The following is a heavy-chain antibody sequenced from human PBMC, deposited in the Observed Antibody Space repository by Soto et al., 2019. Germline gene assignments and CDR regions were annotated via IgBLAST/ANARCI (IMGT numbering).Heavy chain of an antibody. D-gene: IGHD6-19*01. V-gene: IGHV3-21*01. CDR1: GFTFSSYS. J-gene: IGHJ4*02. Sequence: EVQLVESGGGLVKPGGSLRLSYAASGFTFSSYSMNWVRQAPGKGLEWVSSISSSSSYIYYADSVKGRFTISRDNAKNSLYLQMNSLRAEDTAVYYCARTAVAGAREDYWGQGTLVTVSS. CDR2: ISSSSSYI. CDR3: ARTAVAGAREDY.